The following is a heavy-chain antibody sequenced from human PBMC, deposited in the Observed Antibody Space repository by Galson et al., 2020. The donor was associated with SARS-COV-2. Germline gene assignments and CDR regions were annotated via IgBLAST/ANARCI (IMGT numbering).Heavy chain of an antibody. CDR1: GGSISSGGYY. Sequence: SETLSLTCTVSGGSISSGGYYWSWIRQHPGKGLEWIGYIYYSGSTYYNPSLKSRVTISVDTSKNQFSLKLSSVTAADTAVYYCARTNSGGFRPYWYFDLWGRGTLVTVSS. CDR2: IYYSGST. V-gene: IGHV4-31*03. CDR3: ARTNSGGFRPYWYFDL. J-gene: IGHJ2*01. D-gene: IGHD7-27*01.